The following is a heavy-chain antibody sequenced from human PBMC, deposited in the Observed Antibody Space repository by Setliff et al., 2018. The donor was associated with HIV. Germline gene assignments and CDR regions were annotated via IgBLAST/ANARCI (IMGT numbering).Heavy chain of an antibody. CDR3: AKDEKFPDGIFDI. J-gene: IGHJ3*02. CDR1: GFTFDTYA. CDR2: ITGSSDRT. V-gene: IGHV3-23*01. Sequence: GGSLRLSCSTSGFTFDTYAMSWVRQAPGKGLEWVSAITGSSDRTWYIDSVKGRFTISRDNSKKMLYLQMNNVRAEDTALYYCAKDEKFPDGIFDIWGQGTMVTVSS. D-gene: IGHD1-20*01.